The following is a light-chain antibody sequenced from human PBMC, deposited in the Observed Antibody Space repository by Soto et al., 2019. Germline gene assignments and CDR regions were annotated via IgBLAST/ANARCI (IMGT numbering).Light chain of an antibody. V-gene: IGLV1-40*01. J-gene: IGLJ1*01. CDR3: QSYDSSLSGSYV. CDR2: CNS. CDR1: ISNNGAGYD. Sequence: QSVLTPPPSVSGAPGQRVTISCTGSISNNGAGYDVHWYQQLPGTAPKLLIYCNSNRPSGVPDRFSGSKSGTSASLAITGLQAEDEADYYCQSYDSSLSGSYVFGTGTKVTVL.